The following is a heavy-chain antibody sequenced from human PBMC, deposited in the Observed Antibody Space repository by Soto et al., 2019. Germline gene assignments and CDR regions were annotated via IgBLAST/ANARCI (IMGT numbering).Heavy chain of an antibody. Sequence: SETLSLTCAVYGGSFNGYYWNWIRQPPGKGLEWIGEINHSGSTNYNPSLKSRVTISVDTSKNQFSLKLSSVTAADTAVYYCARDRYSYYDFWSGSLPYYYYGMDVWGQGTTVTVSS. J-gene: IGHJ6*02. CDR1: GGSFNGYY. CDR2: INHSGST. V-gene: IGHV4-34*01. CDR3: ARDRYSYYDFWSGSLPYYYYGMDV. D-gene: IGHD3-3*01.